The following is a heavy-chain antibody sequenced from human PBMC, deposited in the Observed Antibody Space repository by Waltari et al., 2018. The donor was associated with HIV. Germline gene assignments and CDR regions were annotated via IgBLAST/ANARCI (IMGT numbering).Heavy chain of an antibody. Sequence: QLQLQESGPGLAKPSETLSPTCTVSGGSISSSSYYWGWIRQPPGNGLGWIGSFYYSGITYYNPSLKSRVTLSVDTPKNQFSLTLSSVTAADTSVYYCARLRGLFRDPMAAGYCFDYWGQGSLFTVSS. V-gene: IGHV4-39*01. CDR2: FYYSGIT. CDR1: GGSISSSSYY. CDR3: ARLRGLFRDPMAAGYCFDY. J-gene: IGHJ4*01. D-gene: IGHD3-10*02.